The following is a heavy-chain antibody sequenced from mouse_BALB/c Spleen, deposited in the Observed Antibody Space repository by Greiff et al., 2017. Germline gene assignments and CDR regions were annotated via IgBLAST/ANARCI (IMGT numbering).Heavy chain of an antibody. D-gene: IGHD2-10*01. CDR3: TRDSYDGFAY. Sequence: EVKLVESGGGLVKPGGSLKLSCAASGFTFSSYTMSWVRQTPEKRLEWVATISSGGSYTYYPDSVKGRFTISRDNAKNTLYLQMSSLKSEDTAMYYCTRDSYDGFAYWGQGTLVTVSA. J-gene: IGHJ3*01. CDR1: GFTFSSYT. CDR2: ISSGGSYT. V-gene: IGHV5-6-4*01.